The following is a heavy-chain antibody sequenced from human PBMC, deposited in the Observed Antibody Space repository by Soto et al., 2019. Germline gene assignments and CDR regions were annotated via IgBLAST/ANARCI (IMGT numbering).Heavy chain of an antibody. Sequence: SETLSLTCTVSGGSISSSSYYWGWIRQPPGKGLEWIGSIYYSGSTYYNPSLKSRVTISVDTSKNQFSLKLSSVTAADTAVYYCARHNYYGSGSDWFDPWGQGTLVTVSS. V-gene: IGHV4-39*01. D-gene: IGHD3-10*01. CDR1: GGSISSSSYY. CDR3: ARHNYYGSGSDWFDP. CDR2: IYYSGST. J-gene: IGHJ5*02.